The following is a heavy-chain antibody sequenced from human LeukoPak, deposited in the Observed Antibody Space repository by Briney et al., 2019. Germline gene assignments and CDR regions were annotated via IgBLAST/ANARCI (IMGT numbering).Heavy chain of an antibody. CDR1: GFTLSDYS. Sequence: GGSLRLSCAASGFTLSDYSMNWVRQAAGKGLEWVSSISGSNSYIYYANSVKGRFTISRDNAKNSLYLQMNGLRAEDTAVYYCARTAIGYSDSSGYYFDYWGQGTLVTASS. CDR2: ISGSNSYI. J-gene: IGHJ4*02. CDR3: ARTAIGYSDSSGYYFDY. V-gene: IGHV3-21*01. D-gene: IGHD3-22*01.